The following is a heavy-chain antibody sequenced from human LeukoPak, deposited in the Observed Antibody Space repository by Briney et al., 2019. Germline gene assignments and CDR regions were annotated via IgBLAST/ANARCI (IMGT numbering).Heavy chain of an antibody. CDR3: ARLVGATTGDAFDI. V-gene: IGHV3-7*01. CDR1: GFTFSSCW. CDR2: IKQDGSEK. Sequence: HPGGSLRLSCAASGFTFSSCWMSWVRQAPGKGLEWVANIKQDGSEKYYVDSVKGRFTISRDNAKNSLYLQMNSLRAEDTAVYYCARLVGATTGDAFDIWGQGTMVTVSS. J-gene: IGHJ3*02. D-gene: IGHD1-26*01.